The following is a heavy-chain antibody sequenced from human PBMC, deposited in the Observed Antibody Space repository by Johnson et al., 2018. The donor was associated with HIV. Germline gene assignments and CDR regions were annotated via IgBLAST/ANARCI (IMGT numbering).Heavy chain of an antibody. Sequence: VHLVESGGAVVRPGGSLRLSCAASGFTFDDYGMSWVRQVPGKGLEWVSGINWNGGSTGYAASVKVRFTISRDNSENTLYLQMNSLRAEDTALYYCARDIVVVPAAGSSSSSAFDIWGQGTMVTVSS. CDR3: ARDIVVVPAAGSSSSSAFDI. J-gene: IGHJ3*02. CDR1: GFTFDDYG. V-gene: IGHV3-20*04. CDR2: INWNGGST. D-gene: IGHD2-2*01.